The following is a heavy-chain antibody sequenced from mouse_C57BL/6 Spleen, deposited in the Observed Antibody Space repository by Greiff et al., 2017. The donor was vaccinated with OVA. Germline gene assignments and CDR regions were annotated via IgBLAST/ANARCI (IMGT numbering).Heavy chain of an antibody. D-gene: IGHD1-1*01. J-gene: IGHJ3*01. CDR1: GYTFTSYW. CDR2: IHPNSGST. Sequence: QVQLKQSGAELVKPGASVKLSCKASGYTFTSYWMHWVKQRPGQGLEWIGMIHPNSGSTNYNEKFKSKATLTVDKSSSTAYMQLSSLTSEDSAVYYCARPLYGSIAYWGQGTLVTVSA. V-gene: IGHV1-64*01. CDR3: ARPLYGSIAY.